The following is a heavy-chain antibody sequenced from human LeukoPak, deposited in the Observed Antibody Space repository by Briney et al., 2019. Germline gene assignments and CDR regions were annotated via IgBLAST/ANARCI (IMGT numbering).Heavy chain of an antibody. CDR2: INHNGNVN. J-gene: IGHJ6*02. V-gene: IGHV3-7*03. CDR3: ARGGGLDV. CDR1: GFTFSSYW. D-gene: IGHD3-16*01. Sequence: PGGSLRLSCAASGFTFSSYWMNWARQAPGKGLEWVASINHNGNVNYYVDSVEGRFTISRDNAKNSLYLQMSSLRAEDTAVYFCARGGGLDVWGQGATVTVSS.